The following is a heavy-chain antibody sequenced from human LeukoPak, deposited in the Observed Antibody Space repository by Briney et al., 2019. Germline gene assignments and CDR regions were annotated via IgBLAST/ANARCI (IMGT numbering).Heavy chain of an antibody. CDR2: INHSGST. J-gene: IGHJ5*02. CDR3: ARGQGYDYWSGYYRNWFDP. D-gene: IGHD3-3*01. Sequence: SETLSLTCAVYGGSFSGYYWSWIRQPPGKGLEWIGEINHSGSTNYNPSLKSRVTISVDTSKNQFSLKLSSVTAADTAVYYYARGQGYDYWSGYYRNWFDPWGQGTLVTVSS. V-gene: IGHV4-34*01. CDR1: GGSFSGYY.